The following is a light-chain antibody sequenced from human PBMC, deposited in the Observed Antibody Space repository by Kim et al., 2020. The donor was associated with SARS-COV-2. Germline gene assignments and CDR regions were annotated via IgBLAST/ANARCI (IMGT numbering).Light chain of an antibody. CDR2: KAS. J-gene: IGKJ1*01. Sequence: DIQMTQSPSTLSASVGDRVTITCRASHSISSWLAWYQQKPGKAPKLLIYKASSLESGVPSRFSGSGSGTEFTLTISSLQPDDFATYYCQQYNSYSTFGQGTKVDIK. V-gene: IGKV1-5*03. CDR3: QQYNSYST. CDR1: HSISSW.